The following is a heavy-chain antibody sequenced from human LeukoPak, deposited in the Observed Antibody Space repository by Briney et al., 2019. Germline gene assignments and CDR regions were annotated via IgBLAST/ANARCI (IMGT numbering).Heavy chain of an antibody. CDR1: GFTFDDYT. J-gene: IGHJ4*02. CDR2: ITSNSATM. D-gene: IGHD6-6*01. Sequence: GGSLRLSCAASGFTFDDYTMHWVPQVTGRGLEWVSGITSNSATMAYADSVKGRFTISRDNAKNSLYLQMNSLRPEDTALYYCAKGIRTVRLHYFDYWGQGTLITVSS. CDR3: AKGIRTVRLHYFDY. V-gene: IGHV3-9*01.